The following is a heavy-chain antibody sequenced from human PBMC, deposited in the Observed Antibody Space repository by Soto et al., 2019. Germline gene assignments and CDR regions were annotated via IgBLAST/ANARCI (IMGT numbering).Heavy chain of an antibody. CDR1: GFTFSSYS. Sequence: EVQLVESGGGLVQPGGSLRLSCAASGFTFSSYSMNWVRQAPGKGLEWVSYISSSSSTIYYADSVKGRFTISRDNAKNSLYLQMDILRVADTAVYYCAGEWGGTMRVSGMDVWGQGTTVTVSS. J-gene: IGHJ6*02. CDR2: ISSSSSTI. CDR3: AGEWGGTMRVSGMDV. V-gene: IGHV3-48*01. D-gene: IGHD3-22*01.